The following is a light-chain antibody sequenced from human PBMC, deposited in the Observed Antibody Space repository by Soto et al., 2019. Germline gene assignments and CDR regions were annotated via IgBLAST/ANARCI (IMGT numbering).Light chain of an antibody. CDR3: QQYDDWPIT. CDR2: DGS. J-gene: IGKJ5*01. V-gene: IGKV3-15*01. Sequence: EIVMTQSPDTVYVSPGERATLSCRASQSVRSNLAWYQHKPGQAPRLLIYDGSTRALGNPARFSGSESGTEFTLTISSLQSEDFAVYFCQQYDDWPITFGQGTRLEIK. CDR1: QSVRSN.